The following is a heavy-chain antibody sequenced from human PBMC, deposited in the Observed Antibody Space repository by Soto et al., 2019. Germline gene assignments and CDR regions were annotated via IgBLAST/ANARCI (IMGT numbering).Heavy chain of an antibody. CDR1: GFTFSSYS. Sequence: GGSLRLSCAASGFTFSSYSMNWVRQAPGKGLEWVSSISSSSSYIYNADSVKGRFTISRDNAKNSLYLQMNSLRAEDTAVYYCARVAVADPYYYYYGMDVWGQGTTVTVSS. J-gene: IGHJ6*02. CDR3: ARVAVADPYYYYYGMDV. D-gene: IGHD6-19*01. V-gene: IGHV3-21*01. CDR2: ISSSSSYI.